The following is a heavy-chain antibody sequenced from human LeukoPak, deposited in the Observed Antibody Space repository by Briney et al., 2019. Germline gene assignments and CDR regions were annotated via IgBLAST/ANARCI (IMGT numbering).Heavy chain of an antibody. V-gene: IGHV3-30*02. J-gene: IGHJ4*02. CDR1: GFTFSSYG. Sequence: GGSLRLSCAASGFTFSSYGMHWVRQAPGKGLEWVAFIRYDGSNKYYADSVKGRFTISRDNAKNTVYLEMNSLRAEDTAVYYCAVHIAAAGTVDYWGQGTLVTVSS. CDR2: IRYDGSNK. CDR3: AVHIAAAGTVDY. D-gene: IGHD6-13*01.